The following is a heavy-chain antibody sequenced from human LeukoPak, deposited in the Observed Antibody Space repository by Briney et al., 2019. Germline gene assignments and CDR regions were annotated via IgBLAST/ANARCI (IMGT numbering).Heavy chain of an antibody. D-gene: IGHD4-23*01. CDR3: VRQGGGDNCR. V-gene: IGHV3-66*02. J-gene: IGHJ4*01. Sequence: GGSLRLSCAASGLTLSTNDMNWVRQAPGKGLEWVSIMYPWGSAFYTDSVEGRFTVTRDESKNMMFLQMNTLRPDDTAMYYCVRQGGGDNCRWGQGALVTVSS. CDR1: GLTLSTND. CDR2: MYPWGSA.